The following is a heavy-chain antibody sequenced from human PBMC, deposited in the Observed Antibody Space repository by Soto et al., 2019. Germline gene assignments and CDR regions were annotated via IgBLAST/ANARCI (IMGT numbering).Heavy chain of an antibody. Sequence: PGGSLRLSCAASGYTFSDYYLSWIRQAPGKGLEWISYIDTSSTKIYYADSVKGRFTISRDNGKNSLFLEMNSLRVEDTAVYFCASHYDLWSGYLSPVDYWGQGTRVTVAS. CDR2: IDTSSTKI. CDR3: ASHYDLWSGYLSPVDY. CDR1: GYTFSDYY. D-gene: IGHD3-3*01. J-gene: IGHJ4*02. V-gene: IGHV3-11*01.